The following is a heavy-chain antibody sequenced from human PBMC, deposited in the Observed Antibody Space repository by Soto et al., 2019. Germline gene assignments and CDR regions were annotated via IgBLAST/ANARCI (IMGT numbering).Heavy chain of an antibody. D-gene: IGHD6-13*01. CDR3: ARDIARAAAGTANWFDP. V-gene: IGHV1-18*01. J-gene: IGHJ5*02. CDR1: GYTFTSYG. CDR2: ISAYNGNT. Sequence: GASVKVSCKASGYTFTSYGISWVRQAPGQGLEWMGWISAYNGNTNYAQKLQGRVTMTTDTSTSTAYMELRSLRSDDTAVYYCARDIARAAAGTANWFDPWGQGTLVTVSS.